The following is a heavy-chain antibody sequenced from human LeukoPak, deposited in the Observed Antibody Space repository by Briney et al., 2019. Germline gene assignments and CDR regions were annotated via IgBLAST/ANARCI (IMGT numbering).Heavy chain of an antibody. Sequence: GGSLRLSCAASGFTFSSYEMNWVRQAPGKGLEWVSSISISSTYIYYADSVKGRFTISRDNAKNSLHLQMNSLRAEDTAVYYCARGTLYSGWSYYLDYWGQGTLVTVSS. J-gene: IGHJ4*02. D-gene: IGHD6-19*01. CDR1: GFTFSSYE. V-gene: IGHV3-21*01. CDR2: ISISSTYI. CDR3: ARGTLYSGWSYYLDY.